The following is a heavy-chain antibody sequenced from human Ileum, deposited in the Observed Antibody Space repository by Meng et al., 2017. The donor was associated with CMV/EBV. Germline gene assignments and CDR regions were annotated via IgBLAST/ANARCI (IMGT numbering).Heavy chain of an antibody. CDR3: AKVRVVEMAFMDV. V-gene: IGHV3-23*01. J-gene: IGHJ6*02. D-gene: IGHD5-24*01. Sequence: GGSLRLSCAASGFTFSSYWMSWVRQAPGKGLEWVSAISGSGGSTYYADSVKGRFTISRDNSKNTLYLQMNSLRAEDTAVYYCAKVRVVEMAFMDVWGQGTTVTVSS. CDR2: ISGSGGST. CDR1: GFTFSSYW.